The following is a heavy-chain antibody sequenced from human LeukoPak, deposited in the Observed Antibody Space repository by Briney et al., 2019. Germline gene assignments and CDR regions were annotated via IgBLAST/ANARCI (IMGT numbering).Heavy chain of an antibody. Sequence: DSAKVSCTAPGYTFTEYYLHWLRQTPGQGVERMGWVTLSTGDIYYPQNFQGRVTMTRDTSISTAYMQLDSLKSDDTAVYYCARDIAPSGSWWFDSWGQGTLVTVSS. CDR3: ARDIAPSGSWWFDS. D-gene: IGHD6-13*01. CDR2: VTLSTGDI. J-gene: IGHJ5*01. V-gene: IGHV1-2*02. CDR1: GYTFTEYY.